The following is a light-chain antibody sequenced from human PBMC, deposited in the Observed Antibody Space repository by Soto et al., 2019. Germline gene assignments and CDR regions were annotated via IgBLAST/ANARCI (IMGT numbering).Light chain of an antibody. J-gene: IGKJ1*01. CDR1: QSVSSY. Sequence: EIVLTQSPATLSLSPGERGTLSCRASQSVSSYVAWYQQRPGQAPRLLIYGASSRATGIPDRFSGSGSGTDFTLTISRLEPEDFAVYYCQQYGRSPTTFGQGTKVDIK. CDR3: QQYGRSPTT. V-gene: IGKV3-20*01. CDR2: GAS.